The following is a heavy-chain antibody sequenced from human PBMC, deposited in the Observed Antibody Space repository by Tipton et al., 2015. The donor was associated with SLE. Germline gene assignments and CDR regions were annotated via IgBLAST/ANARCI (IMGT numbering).Heavy chain of an antibody. CDR3: ARAYRTSTSCQRAEYFQH. V-gene: IGHV4-59*12. CDR2: IYYNGRS. D-gene: IGHD2-2*01. Sequence: LRLSCTVSGGSISGYYWSWIRQPPGKGLEWIGYIYYNGRSNSNPSLRSRVTISVDTSKKQFSLKLSSVTAADTAVYYCARAYRTSTSCQRAEYFQHWGQGTLVTVYS. J-gene: IGHJ1*01. CDR1: GGSISGYY.